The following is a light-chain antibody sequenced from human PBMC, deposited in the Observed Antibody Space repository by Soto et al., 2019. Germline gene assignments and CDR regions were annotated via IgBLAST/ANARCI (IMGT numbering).Light chain of an antibody. CDR2: DVS. Sequence: QSDLTQPASVSGSPGQSITISCTGTSSDVGGYNYVSWYQQHPGKAPKLMIYDVSNRPSGVSNRFSGSKSGNTASLTISGLQAEDEADYYCSSYTSSSTRVFGTGTRSPS. J-gene: IGLJ1*01. V-gene: IGLV2-14*01. CDR3: SSYTSSSTRV. CDR1: SSDVGGYNY.